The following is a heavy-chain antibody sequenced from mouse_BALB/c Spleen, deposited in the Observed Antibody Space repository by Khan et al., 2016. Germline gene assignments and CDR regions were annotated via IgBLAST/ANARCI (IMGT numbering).Heavy chain of an antibody. CDR3: AMSTYFDV. CDR2: IDPANGNT. J-gene: IGHJ1*01. Sequence: VRLQQSGAELVKPGASVKLSCTASGFNIKDTYMHWVKQRPEQGLEWIGRIDPANGNTKYDPKFQGKATITADTSSNTAYLQLSSLTSEDTAVYYCAMSTYFDVWGAGTTVTVSS. V-gene: IGHV14-3*02. CDR1: GFNIKDTY.